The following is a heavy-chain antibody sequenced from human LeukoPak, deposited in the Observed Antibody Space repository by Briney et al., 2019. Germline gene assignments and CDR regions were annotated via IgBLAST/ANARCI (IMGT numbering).Heavy chain of an antibody. V-gene: IGHV3-7*01. J-gene: IGHJ4*02. CDR2: IKQDGSEK. CDR3: TRENWYIDY. Sequence: PGGSLRLSCAASGFTFSSYWMSWVRQAPGKGLEWVANIKQDGSEKYYVGSVKDRFTISRDNAKNSLYLQMNSLRAEDAAVYYCTRENWYIDYWGQGNLVTVSS. CDR1: GFTFSSYW.